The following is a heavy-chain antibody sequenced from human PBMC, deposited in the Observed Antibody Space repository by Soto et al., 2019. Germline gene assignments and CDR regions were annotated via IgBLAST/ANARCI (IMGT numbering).Heavy chain of an antibody. CDR1: GYRFSEYA. D-gene: IGHD3-22*01. Sequence: EVHLLEAGGGLVQPGGSLRLSCVGSGYRFSEYAMAWIRQAPGKGLEWVTGVTSSAIATYYADSVKGRFTISRNNSLTILYLPMDNLGDDDTAVYYCAKSNDTSAYYLSIDSWGQGTQVTVSS. V-gene: IGHV3-23*01. CDR3: AKSNDTSAYYLSIDS. CDR2: VTSSAIAT. J-gene: IGHJ4*02.